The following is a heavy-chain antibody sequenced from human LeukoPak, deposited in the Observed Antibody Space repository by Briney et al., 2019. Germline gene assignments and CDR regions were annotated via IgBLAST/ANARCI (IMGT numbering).Heavy chain of an antibody. V-gene: IGHV3-23*01. J-gene: IGHJ3*02. CDR1: GFTFSDYY. D-gene: IGHD6-13*01. Sequence: GGSLRLSCAAFGFTFSDYYMSWIRQAPGKGLEWVSAISGSGGSTYYADSVKGRFTISRDNSKNTLYLQMNSLRAEDTAVYYCAKIHSSSWYYDAFDIWGQGTMVTVSS. CDR3: AKIHSSSWYYDAFDI. CDR2: ISGSGGST.